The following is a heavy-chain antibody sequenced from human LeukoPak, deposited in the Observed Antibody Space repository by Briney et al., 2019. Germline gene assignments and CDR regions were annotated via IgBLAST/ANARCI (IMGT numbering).Heavy chain of an antibody. J-gene: IGHJ4*02. V-gene: IGHV3-23*01. CDR3: SKGGSGWSRWDY. CDR2: ISSSGSGT. CDR1: GFTFSTFA. Sequence: GGSLRLSCAASGFTFSTFAMSWVRQAPGKGLEWVSTISSSGSGTYYADSVKGRFTISRDNSNNALYLQMNSPRAEDTAVYFCSKGGSGWSRWDYWGQGTLVTVSS. D-gene: IGHD6-13*01.